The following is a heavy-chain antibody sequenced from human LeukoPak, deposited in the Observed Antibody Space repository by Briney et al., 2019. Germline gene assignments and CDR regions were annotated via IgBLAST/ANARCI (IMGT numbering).Heavy chain of an antibody. CDR1: GGSVSVPTYY. J-gene: IGHJ3*02. CDR3: ARTGYCSGATCRFDAFDI. D-gene: IGHD2-15*01. V-gene: IGHV4-61*01. Sequence: SETLSLTCTVSGGSVSVPTYYWSWIRQSPGRGLEWIGYIYYIGSTNYNPSLKSRVTVAVDTSKHQFSLSLRSVTAADTAVYYCARTGYCSGATCRFDAFDIWGQGTVVTVSS. CDR2: IYYIGST.